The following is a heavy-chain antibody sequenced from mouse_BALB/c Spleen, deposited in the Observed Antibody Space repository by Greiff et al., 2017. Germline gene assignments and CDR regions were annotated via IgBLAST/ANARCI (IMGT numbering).Heavy chain of an antibody. Sequence: QVQLQQPGAELVRPGASVKLSCKASGYTFTSYWINWVKQRPGQGLEWIGNIYPSDSYTNYNQKFKDKATLTVDKSSSTAYMQLSSPTSEDSAVYYCTRRWSHWYFDVWGAGTTVTVSS. J-gene: IGHJ1*01. CDR1: GYTFTSYW. D-gene: IGHD2-3*01. CDR3: TRRWSHWYFDV. V-gene: IGHV1-69*02. CDR2: IYPSDSYT.